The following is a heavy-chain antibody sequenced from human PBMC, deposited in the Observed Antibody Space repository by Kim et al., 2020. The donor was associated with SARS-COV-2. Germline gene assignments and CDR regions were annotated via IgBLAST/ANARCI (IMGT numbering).Heavy chain of an antibody. J-gene: IGHJ6*02. CDR2: ISYDGSNK. CDR1: GFTFSSYG. Sequence: GGSLRLSCAASGFTFSSYGMHWVRQAPGKGLEWVAVISYDGSNKYYADSVKGRFTISRDNSKNTLYLQMNSLRAEDTVVYYCAKDRRPAAITIFGVIEPIYYSYGMDVWGQGTTVTVSS. CDR3: AKDRRPAAITIFGVIEPIYYSYGMDV. D-gene: IGHD3-3*01. V-gene: IGHV3-30*18.